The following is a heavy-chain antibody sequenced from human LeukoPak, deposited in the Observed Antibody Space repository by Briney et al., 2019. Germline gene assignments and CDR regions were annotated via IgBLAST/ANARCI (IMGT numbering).Heavy chain of an antibody. V-gene: IGHV4-34*01. D-gene: IGHD3-3*01. CDR2: INHSGST. CDR1: GGSFSGYY. CDR3: ARGPLWSGYPRRLYYFDY. J-gene: IGHJ4*02. Sequence: SGTLSLTCAVYGGSFSGYYWSWIRQPPGKGLEWIGEINHSGSTNYNPSLKSRVTISVDTSKNQFSLKLSSVTAADTAVYYCARGPLWSGYPRRLYYFDYWGQGTLVTVSS.